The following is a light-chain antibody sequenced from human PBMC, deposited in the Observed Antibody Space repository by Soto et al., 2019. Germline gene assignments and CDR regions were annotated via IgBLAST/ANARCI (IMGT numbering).Light chain of an antibody. CDR3: QQRSNWPPMYS. CDR1: QSISNY. V-gene: IGKV3-11*01. CDR2: EAS. Sequence: EIVLTQSPATLSLSPGERATLSCRASQSISNYLAWYQQKPGQAPRLLIYEASNRATGIPARFSVSGSGTDFTLTISSLEPEDFAVYYCQQRSNWPPMYSFGQGTKLEIK. J-gene: IGKJ2*03.